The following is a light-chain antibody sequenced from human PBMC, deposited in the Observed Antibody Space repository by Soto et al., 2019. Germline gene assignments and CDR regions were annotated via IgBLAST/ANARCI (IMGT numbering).Light chain of an antibody. CDR3: QQVIRYPYT. V-gene: IGKV1-9*01. CDR1: QGTGSY. Sequence: DIQLTQSPSFLSASVGDRVTITCRASQGTGSYLARYQQKPGKAPNLLIYVASTLQNGVPSRFSGSGSGTLFTLTVSSLQPEDFATYYCQQVIRYPYTFDQGTKLEIK. CDR2: VAS. J-gene: IGKJ2*01.